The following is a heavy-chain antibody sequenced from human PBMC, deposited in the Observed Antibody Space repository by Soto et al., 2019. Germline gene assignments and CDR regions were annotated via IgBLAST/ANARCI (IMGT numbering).Heavy chain of an antibody. CDR3: ARHNYGSGSTYFDY. D-gene: IGHD3-10*01. Sequence: QVQLQEWGPGLVKPSETLSLTCTVSGGSISSYYWSWIRQPAGKGLEWIGYIYYSGSTNYNPSLKSRVTISVDTSKNLFSLKLNSMTAADTAVYYCARHNYGSGSTYFDYWGQGTLVTVSS. CDR2: IYYSGST. CDR1: GGSISSYY. J-gene: IGHJ4*02. V-gene: IGHV4-59*08.